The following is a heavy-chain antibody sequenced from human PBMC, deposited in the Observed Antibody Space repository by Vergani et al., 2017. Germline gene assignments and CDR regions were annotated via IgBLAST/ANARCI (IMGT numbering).Heavy chain of an antibody. CDR3: ARGRYCSSTSCYTSNYYYMDG. J-gene: IGHJ6*03. CDR2: INHSGST. D-gene: IGHD2-2*02. Sequence: QVQLQQWGAGLLKPSETLSLTCAVYGGSFSGYYWSWIRQPPGKGLEWIGEINHSGSTNYNPSLKSRVTISVDTSKNQFSRKLSSVTAADTAVYYCARGRYCSSTSCYTSNYYYMDGWGKGTTVTVSS. CDR1: GGSFSGYY. V-gene: IGHV4-34*01.